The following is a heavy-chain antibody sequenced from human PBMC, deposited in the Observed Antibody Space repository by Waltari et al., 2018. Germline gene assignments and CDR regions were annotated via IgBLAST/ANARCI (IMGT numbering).Heavy chain of an antibody. V-gene: IGHV3-30-3*01. CDR1: GFTFSSYA. J-gene: IGHJ4*02. CDR2: ISYDGSNK. D-gene: IGHD3-10*01. Sequence: QVQLVESGGGVVQPGRSLRLSCAASGFTFSSYAMHWVRQAPGKGLEWVAVISYDGSNKYYADSVKGRFTISRDNSKNTLYLQMNSLRAEDTTVYYCARVFYGSGIDYWGQGTLVTVSS. CDR3: ARVFYGSGIDY.